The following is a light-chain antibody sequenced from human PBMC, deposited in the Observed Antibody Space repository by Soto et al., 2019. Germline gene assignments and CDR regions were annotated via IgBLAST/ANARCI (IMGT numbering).Light chain of an antibody. CDR1: QTIDTN. CDR3: QQYNNRPPWT. V-gene: IGKV3-15*01. CDR2: GAS. J-gene: IGKJ1*01. Sequence: EIVLTHSPGTLSVSPWEIATLSCRASQTIDTNLAWYQQKPGQAPRLLIFGASTRATGIPARFSGSGSGTEFSLTITSLQSEDFALYYCQQYNNRPPWTFGQGTKVDIK.